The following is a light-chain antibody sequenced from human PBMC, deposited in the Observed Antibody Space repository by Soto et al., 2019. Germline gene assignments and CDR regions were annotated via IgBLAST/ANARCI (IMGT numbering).Light chain of an antibody. CDR2: GAS. CDR3: QQSNNWPYT. V-gene: IGKV3-15*01. CDR1: QSVSDN. Sequence: EIVMTQSPATLSVSPGERVTLSCRAGQSVSDNLAWYQQRPGQAPRLLIYGASTRATGIPARFNGSGSGTEFTLTISSLQSEEFAVYYCQQSNNWPYTFGQGTKLDIK. J-gene: IGKJ2*01.